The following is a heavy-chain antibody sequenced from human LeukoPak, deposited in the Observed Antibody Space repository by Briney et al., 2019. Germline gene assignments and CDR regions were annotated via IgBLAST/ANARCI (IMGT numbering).Heavy chain of an antibody. J-gene: IGHJ4*02. CDR1: GYTFTGYY. CDR2: INPNSGGT. CDR3: ARERSPIVVVVAAADGTFDY. V-gene: IGHV1-2*02. Sequence: ASVKVSCKASGYTFTGYYMHWVRQAPGQGLEWMGWINPNSGGTNYAQKFQGRVTMTRDTSISTAYMELSRLRSDDTAVYYCARERSPIVVVVAAADGTFDYSGQGTLVTVSS. D-gene: IGHD2-15*01.